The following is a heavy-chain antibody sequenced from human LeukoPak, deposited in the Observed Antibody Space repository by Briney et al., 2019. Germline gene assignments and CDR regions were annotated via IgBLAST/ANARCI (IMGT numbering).Heavy chain of an antibody. J-gene: IGHJ3*02. D-gene: IGHD3-22*01. V-gene: IGHV3-20*04. CDR1: GFIFSSYW. CDR2: INWNGGST. CDR3: ARIDTYYYDSSGYYSAFDI. Sequence: PGGSLRLSCAASGFIFSSYWMSWVRQAPGKGLEWVSGINWNGGSTGYADSVKGRFTISRDNAKNSLYLQMNSLRAEDTALYYCARIDTYYYDSSGYYSAFDIWGQGTIVTVSS.